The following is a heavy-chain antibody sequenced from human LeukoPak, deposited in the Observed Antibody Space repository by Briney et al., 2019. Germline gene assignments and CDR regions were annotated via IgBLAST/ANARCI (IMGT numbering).Heavy chain of an antibody. CDR1: GFSFSSYA. CDR3: AKDRTVGASYWYFDL. V-gene: IGHV3-23*01. J-gene: IGHJ2*01. Sequence: TGGSLRLSCAASGFSFSSYAMTWARQAPVKGLEWVSAISGDGTRTYYVDSVKGRFTISRDNSKNTLFLHMNTLRAEDTAIYYCAKDRTVGASYWYFDLWGRGTLVTVSS. CDR2: ISGDGTRT. D-gene: IGHD1-26*01.